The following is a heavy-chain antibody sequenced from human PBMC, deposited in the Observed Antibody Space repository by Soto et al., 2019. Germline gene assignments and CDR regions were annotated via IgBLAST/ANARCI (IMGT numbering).Heavy chain of an antibody. CDR2: IIPIFGTT. Sequence: QVQLVQSGAEVKKPGSSVKVACKASGGTFSNYAISWVRQAPGQGLEWVGGIIPIFGTTNFAQKFQGRVTITADESTTTASMELSGLRSEDTAVYYCARDGGRDGYFGNGLDHWGQGTLVTVSS. V-gene: IGHV1-69*12. CDR1: GGTFSNYA. D-gene: IGHD5-12*01. CDR3: ARDGGRDGYFGNGLDH. J-gene: IGHJ5*02.